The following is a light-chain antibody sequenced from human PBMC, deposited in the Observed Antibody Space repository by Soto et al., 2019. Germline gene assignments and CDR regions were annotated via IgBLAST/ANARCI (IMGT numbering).Light chain of an antibody. V-gene: IGKV1-39*01. CDR3: QQSFNLPRT. CDR1: QSISSS. Sequence: DIAMTQSPSSLSASVGETITITCRASQSISSSLNWFQHSPGQPPKLLLFAASNLQAGVPPRFSGSGSGTSFSLTIRSLQPEDFATYYCQQSFNLPRTFGPGTRVEFK. CDR2: AAS. J-gene: IGKJ1*01.